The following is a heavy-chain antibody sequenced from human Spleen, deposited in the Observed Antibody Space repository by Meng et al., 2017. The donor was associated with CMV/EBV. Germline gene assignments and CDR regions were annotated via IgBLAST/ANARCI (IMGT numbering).Heavy chain of an antibody. CDR3: ARSMSLEGRYLGI. V-gene: IGHV3-7*01. D-gene: IGHD3-9*01. CDR1: GFAFSSHW. CDR2: INQDEGEK. J-gene: IGHJ3*02. Sequence: GGSLRLSCVTSGFAFSSHWMNWVRQAPGKGLEWVATINQDEGEKYYLDSVKGRFTISRDNSKDTLYLQMNSLRAEDTAVYYCARSMSLEGRYLGIWGQGTMVTVSS.